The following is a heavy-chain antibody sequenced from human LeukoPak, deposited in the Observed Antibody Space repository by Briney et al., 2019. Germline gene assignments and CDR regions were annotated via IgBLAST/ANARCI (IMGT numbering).Heavy chain of an antibody. V-gene: IGHV4-30-2*01. Sequence: PSETLSLTCAVSGGSIGSGGYSWSWIRQPPGKGLEWIGYIYHDGSTYYNSSLKSRLSMSVDTSKNQFSLKLSSVTAADTAVYFCARVTKYDNSRNNYYMDVWGKGTTVTVSS. CDR2: IYHDGST. CDR1: GGSIGSGGYS. J-gene: IGHJ6*03. D-gene: IGHD4-17*01. CDR3: ARVTKYDNSRNNYYMDV.